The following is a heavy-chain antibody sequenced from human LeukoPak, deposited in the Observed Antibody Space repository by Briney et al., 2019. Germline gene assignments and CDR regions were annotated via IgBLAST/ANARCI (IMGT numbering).Heavy chain of an antibody. CDR2: IYTSGST. CDR3: ARAGYDILTGYCGAFDI. Sequence: PSQTLSLTCTVSGGSISSGSYHWSWIRQPAGKGLEWIGRIYTSGSTNYNPSLKSRVTISVDTSKNQFSLKLSSVTAADTAVYYCARAGYDILTGYCGAFDIWGQGTMVIVSS. CDR1: GGSISSGSYH. J-gene: IGHJ3*02. V-gene: IGHV4-61*02. D-gene: IGHD3-9*01.